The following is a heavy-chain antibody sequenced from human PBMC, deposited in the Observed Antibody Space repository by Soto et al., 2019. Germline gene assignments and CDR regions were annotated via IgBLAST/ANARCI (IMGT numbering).Heavy chain of an antibody. CDR1: GYRFNYYW. CDR3: VRHRATTVISQALPYYYGMDV. Sequence: PGESLKISCKGSGYRFNYYWIGWVRQMPGKGLEWMGVVYPGDSDTRYGPSFQGQVTISADKSVSAAYLQWSSLKASDTAIYYCVRHRATTVISQALPYYYGMDVWGQGATVTVYS. CDR2: VYPGDSDT. D-gene: IGHD4-17*01. J-gene: IGHJ6*02. V-gene: IGHV5-51*01.